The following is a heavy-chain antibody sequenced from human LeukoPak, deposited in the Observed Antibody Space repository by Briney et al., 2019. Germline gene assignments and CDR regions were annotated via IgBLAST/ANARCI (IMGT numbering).Heavy chain of an antibody. CDR1: GFTFSSYS. V-gene: IGHV3-21*01. CDR2: ISSSSSYI. Sequence: GGSLRLSCAASGFTFSSYSMNWVRQAPGKGLEWVSSISSSSSYIYYADSAKGRFTISRDNAKNSLYLQMNSLRAEDTAVYYCARGILSGWYYGYWGQGTLVTVSS. CDR3: ARGILSGWYYGY. J-gene: IGHJ4*02. D-gene: IGHD6-19*01.